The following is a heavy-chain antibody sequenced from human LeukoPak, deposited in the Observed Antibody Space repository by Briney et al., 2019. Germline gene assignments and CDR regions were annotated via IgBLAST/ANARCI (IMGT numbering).Heavy chain of an antibody. CDR3: ARGLRGYSYGLYYFDY. V-gene: IGHV3-21*01. CDR2: ISSSSSYI. J-gene: IGHJ4*02. CDR1: GFTFSSYS. Sequence: PGGSLRLSCAASGFTFSSYSMNWVRQAPGKGLEWVSSISSSSSYIYYADSVKGRFTISRDNAKNSLYLQMNSLRAEDTAVYYCARGLRGYSYGLYYFDYWGQGTLVTVSS. D-gene: IGHD5-18*01.